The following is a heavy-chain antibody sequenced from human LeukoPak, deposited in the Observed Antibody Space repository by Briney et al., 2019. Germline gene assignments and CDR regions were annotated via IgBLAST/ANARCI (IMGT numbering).Heavy chain of an antibody. V-gene: IGHV3-23*01. CDR1: GFNFSDYG. Sequence: GGSLRLSCAASGFNFSDYGMSWVRQAPGKGLEWVSAVSGSGDSTHYADSVKGRFIISRENSRNTLFLQMNSLRAEDTAVYYCTKTHPPPRKATTPTLDYWGQGTLVTVSS. CDR3: TKTHPPPRKATTPTLDY. CDR2: VSGSGDST. D-gene: IGHD5-12*01. J-gene: IGHJ4*02.